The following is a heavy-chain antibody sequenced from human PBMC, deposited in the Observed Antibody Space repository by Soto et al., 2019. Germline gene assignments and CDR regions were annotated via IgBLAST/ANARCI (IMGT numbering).Heavy chain of an antibody. CDR2: INHSGSP. CDR3: ARGREGVAGTWYFDS. J-gene: IGHJ4*02. V-gene: IGHV4-34*01. D-gene: IGHD6-19*01. Sequence: SDTLSLTCAVYGGSFRGYYWTWIRQPPGKGLEWIGEINHSGSPNCNPSLKSRVTISVDTSKNQISVKLSSVTAADTAVYYCARGREGVAGTWYFDSWGQGTLVTVSS. CDR1: GGSFRGYY.